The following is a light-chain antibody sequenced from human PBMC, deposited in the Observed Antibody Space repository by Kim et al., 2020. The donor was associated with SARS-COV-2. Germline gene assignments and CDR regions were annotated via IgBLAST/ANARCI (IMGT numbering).Light chain of an antibody. CDR2: SDS. CDR3: QVWDSSSDHVV. J-gene: IGLJ2*01. V-gene: IGLV3-21*04. Sequence: APGKTARITCGGKTIGSKRLTWYRQKPGQAPVLVIYSDSDRPSGIPERFSGSNSGNTATLTICRVEAGDEADYYCQVWDSSSDHVVFGGGTQLTVL. CDR1: TIGSKR.